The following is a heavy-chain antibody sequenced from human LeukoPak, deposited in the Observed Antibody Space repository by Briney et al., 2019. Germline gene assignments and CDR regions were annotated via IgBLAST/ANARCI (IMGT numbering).Heavy chain of an antibody. D-gene: IGHD4-11*01. CDR3: ARVTHNYSNSPVRFDP. Sequence: ASVKVSCKASGYTFTSYYMHWVRQAPGQGLEWMGIINPSGASTSYAQKFQGRVTMTRDMSTSTVYMELSSLRSEDTAVYYCARVTHNYSNSPVRFDPWGQGTLVTVSS. CDR1: GYTFTSYY. V-gene: IGHV1-46*01. CDR2: INPSGAST. J-gene: IGHJ5*02.